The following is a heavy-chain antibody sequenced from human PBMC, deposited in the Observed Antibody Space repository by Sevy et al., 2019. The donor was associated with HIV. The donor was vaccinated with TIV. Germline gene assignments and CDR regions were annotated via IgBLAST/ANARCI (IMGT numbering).Heavy chain of an antibody. CDR2: ISYDGTNK. D-gene: IGHD4-17*01. V-gene: IGHV3-30-3*01. J-gene: IGHJ5*02. Sequence: GGSLRLSCAASGFTFSSYAMHWVRQAPGKGLEWVAVISYDGTNKYYADSVKGRFTISRDNSKKILYVQMNSLRGEDTAVYYCARDQHDYAGNVRTDWFDPWGQGTLVTVSS. CDR1: GFTFSSYA. CDR3: ARDQHDYAGNVRTDWFDP.